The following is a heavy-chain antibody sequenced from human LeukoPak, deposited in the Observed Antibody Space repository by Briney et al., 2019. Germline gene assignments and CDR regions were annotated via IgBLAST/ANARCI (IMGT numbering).Heavy chain of an antibody. CDR2: IYSGGST. J-gene: IGHJ4*02. CDR1: GLTVSSNY. CDR3: ARDMVCGGDCYFDY. Sequence: GGSLRLSCAASGLTVSSNYMSWVRQAPGKGLEWVSVIYSGGSTYYADSVKGRFTISRDNSKNTLYLQMNSLRAEDTAVYYCARDMVCGGDCYFDYWGQGTLVTVSS. V-gene: IGHV3-53*01. D-gene: IGHD2-21*02.